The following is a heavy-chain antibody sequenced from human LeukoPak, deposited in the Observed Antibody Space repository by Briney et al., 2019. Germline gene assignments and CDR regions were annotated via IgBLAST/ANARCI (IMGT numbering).Heavy chain of an antibody. CDR1: GYSFTGYY. V-gene: IGHV1-2*02. CDR2: INPDGDVT. J-gene: IGHJ6*03. Sequence: ASMKVSCKASGYSFTGYYIRWVRQAPGQGLEWMGWINPDGDVTKSAQKFQGRVTMTTDKSINTVFMELSGLTSDDTALYYCARGPNHYYYMDFWGKGTTVSVSS. CDR3: ARGPNHYYYMDF. D-gene: IGHD2-8*01.